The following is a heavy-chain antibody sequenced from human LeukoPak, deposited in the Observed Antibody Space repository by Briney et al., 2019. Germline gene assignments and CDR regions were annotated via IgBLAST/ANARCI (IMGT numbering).Heavy chain of an antibody. CDR3: ARGKQVELSEYYYYYYMDV. CDR2: IYTSGST. CDR1: GGSISSYY. Sequence: SETLSLTCTVSGGSISSYYWSWIRQPAGKGLEWIGRIYTSGSTNYNSSLKSRVTMSVDTSKNQFSLKLSSVTAADTAVYYCARGKQVELSEYYYYYYMDVWGKGTTVTVSS. V-gene: IGHV4-4*07. D-gene: IGHD3-16*02. J-gene: IGHJ6*03.